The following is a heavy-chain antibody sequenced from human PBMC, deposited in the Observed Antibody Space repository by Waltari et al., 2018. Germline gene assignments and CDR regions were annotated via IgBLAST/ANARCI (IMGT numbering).Heavy chain of an antibody. D-gene: IGHD6-19*01. CDR2: IYWNDDK. Sequence: QITFKESGPTLVKPTQTLTLTCTCSGFSLSTNGVGVGWLRQPPGKALEWLANIYWNDDKRCSPSLKSRLTITKDTSKNQVVLTMTNVDPVDTATYFCAHTEQFAPAVWFGPWGQGTLVAVSS. CDR1: GFSLSTNGVG. J-gene: IGHJ5*02. V-gene: IGHV2-5*01. CDR3: AHTEQFAPAVWFGP.